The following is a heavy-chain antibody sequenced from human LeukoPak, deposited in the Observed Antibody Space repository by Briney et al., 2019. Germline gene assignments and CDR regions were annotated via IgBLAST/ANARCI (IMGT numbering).Heavy chain of an antibody. Sequence: SVKVSCKASGYTFTSYAISWVRQAPGQGLEWMGRIIPILGIANYAQKFQGRVTITADKSTSTAYMELSSLRSEDTAVYYCARDRNYYDSSGSQGYYYYGMDVWGQGTTVTVSS. CDR1: GYTFTSYA. CDR3: ARDRNYYDSSGSQGYYYYGMDV. CDR2: IIPILGIA. J-gene: IGHJ6*02. D-gene: IGHD3-22*01. V-gene: IGHV1-69*04.